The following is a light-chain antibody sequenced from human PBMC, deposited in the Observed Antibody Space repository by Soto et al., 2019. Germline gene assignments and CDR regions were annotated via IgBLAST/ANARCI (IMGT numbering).Light chain of an antibody. V-gene: IGKV3-20*01. Sequence: IVLTQSPGTLSLSPGEGATLSCRASQSISHKYLAWFQQKPGQAPRLLIHSVSTRATGAPDRFSGSGSGTDFTLAISRLEPEGFAVYYCQLYSGSPWTFGQGTKVEI. CDR2: SVS. J-gene: IGKJ1*01. CDR1: QSISHKY. CDR3: QLYSGSPWT.